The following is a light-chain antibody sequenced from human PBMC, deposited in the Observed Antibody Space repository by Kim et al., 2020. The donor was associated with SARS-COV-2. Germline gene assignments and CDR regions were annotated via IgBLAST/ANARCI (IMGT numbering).Light chain of an antibody. CDR2: GAS. Sequence: SASVGDRVTITCRASESISMYLNWYQQKPGKAPNVLIYGASSLQGGVPSRFSGSGSGRDFSLTINSLQPEDFATYYCQQSYSTPVTFGQGTKLEI. CDR3: QQSYSTPVT. V-gene: IGKV1-39*01. CDR1: ESISMY. J-gene: IGKJ2*01.